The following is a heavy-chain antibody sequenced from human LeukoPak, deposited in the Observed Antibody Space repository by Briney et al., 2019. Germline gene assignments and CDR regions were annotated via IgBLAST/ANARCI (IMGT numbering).Heavy chain of an antibody. CDR2: SYYSGRT. CDR1: GCSISSSSYY. J-gene: IGHJ5*02. V-gene: IGHV4-39*01. Sequence: SETLSLTCTVSGCSISSSSYYWGWIRQPPGKGLEWIGSSYYSGRTYYNPSLKSRVTICVDTSKNQFSMKLSSVTAADTAVYYCTLSTVTLSNWFDPWGQGTLVTVSS. CDR3: TLSTVTLSNWFDP. D-gene: IGHD4-17*01.